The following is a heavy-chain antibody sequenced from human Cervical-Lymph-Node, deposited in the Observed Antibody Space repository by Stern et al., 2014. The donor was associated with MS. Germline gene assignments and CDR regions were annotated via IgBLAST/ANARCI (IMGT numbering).Heavy chain of an antibody. CDR2: ISLNDEK. CDR3: AHTPAADRFEY. V-gene: IGHV2-5*01. D-gene: IGHD6-13*01. CDR1: GFSLTTRGVG. Sequence: QVTLRESGPTLVKPTQTLTLTCTFSGFSLTTRGVGVGWIRQPPGKALEWLALISLNDEKRYSPSLKSRLTITKVTSRNQVVLTVTGMAPVDTATYYCAHTPAADRFEYWGQGALVTVSS. J-gene: IGHJ4*02.